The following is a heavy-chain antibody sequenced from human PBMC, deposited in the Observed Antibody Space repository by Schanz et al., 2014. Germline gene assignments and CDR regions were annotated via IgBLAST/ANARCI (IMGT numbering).Heavy chain of an antibody. V-gene: IGHV3-33*06. Sequence: QVQLVESGGGVVQPGRSLRLSCATSGFTFNNYGMHWVRQAPGKGLGWVAVIWHDGSGKYYADSVKGRFTIARDNSKSILYLQMNSLRAEDTAVYYCAKPKSQLPLFDYWGQGTLVAVSS. CDR2: IWHDGSGK. CDR1: GFTFNNYG. CDR3: AKPKSQLPLFDY. D-gene: IGHD2-21*01. J-gene: IGHJ4*02.